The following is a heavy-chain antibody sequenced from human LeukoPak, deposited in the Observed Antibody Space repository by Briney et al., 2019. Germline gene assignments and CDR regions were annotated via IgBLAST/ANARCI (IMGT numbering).Heavy chain of an antibody. J-gene: IGHJ1*01. V-gene: IGHV3-33*06. CDR3: AKDRVGATSPHC. D-gene: IGHD1-26*01. CDR1: GFTFSRYG. Sequence: GGSLRLSCAASGFTFSRYGMHWVRQAPGKGLEWVAVIWHDGSYKYYADSVKGRFTISRDSSKSTLYLEMKSLRAEDTAGYYCAKDRVGATSPHCWGQGPLVPVSS. CDR2: IWHDGSYK.